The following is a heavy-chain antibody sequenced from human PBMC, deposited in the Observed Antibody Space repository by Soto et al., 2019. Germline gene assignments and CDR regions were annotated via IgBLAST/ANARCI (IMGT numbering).Heavy chain of an antibody. J-gene: IGHJ5*02. CDR2: ISFDGSNE. D-gene: IGHD3-22*01. Sequence: GGSLRLSCAASGFTFSSYAMHWIRQAPGKGLEWVAIISFDGSNEYYADSVKGRFTISRDNSKNTLYLQVRSLRAEDTAVYYCAKTYYYDRSGYYQNWFDPWGQGTLVTVSS. CDR1: GFTFSSYA. V-gene: IGHV3-30-3*02. CDR3: AKTYYYDRSGYYQNWFDP.